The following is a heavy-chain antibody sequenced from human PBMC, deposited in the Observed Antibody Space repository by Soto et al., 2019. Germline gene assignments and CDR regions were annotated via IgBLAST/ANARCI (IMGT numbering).Heavy chain of an antibody. V-gene: IGHV1-69*06. J-gene: IGHJ4*02. Sequence: SVKVSCKASGGTFSSYAISWVRQAPGQGLEWMGGIIPIFGTANYAQKFQGRVTITADKSTSTAYMELSSLRSEDTAVYYCARDDTNGVLRFDYWGQGTLVTVSS. CDR3: ARDDTNGVLRFDY. D-gene: IGHD2-8*01. CDR2: IIPIFGTA. CDR1: GGTFSSYA.